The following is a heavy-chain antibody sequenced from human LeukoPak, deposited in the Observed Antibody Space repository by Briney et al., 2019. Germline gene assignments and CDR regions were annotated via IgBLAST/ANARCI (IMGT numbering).Heavy chain of an antibody. CDR1: GGSFSGYY. V-gene: IGHV4-34*01. CDR3: AREYSSSWYGGYYYYYGMDV. Sequence: PSETLSLTCAVYGGSFSGYYWSWIRQPPGKGLEWIGEINHSGSTNYNPSLKSRVTISVDTSKNQFSLKLSSVTAADTAVYYCAREYSSSWYGGYYYYYGMDVWGQGTTVTVSS. J-gene: IGHJ6*02. CDR2: INHSGST. D-gene: IGHD6-13*01.